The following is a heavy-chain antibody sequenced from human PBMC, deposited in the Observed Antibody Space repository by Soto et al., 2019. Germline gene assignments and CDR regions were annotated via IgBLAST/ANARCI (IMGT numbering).Heavy chain of an antibody. CDR2: INPSVGST. CDR3: ARDYDIFDY. CDR1: GYTFTSYY. D-gene: IGHD3-9*01. V-gene: IGHV1-46*01. J-gene: IGHJ4*02. Sequence: QVQLVQSGAEVKKPGASVKVSCKASGYTFTSYYMHWVRQAPGQGLEWMGIINPSVGSTSYAQKFQGGVTMTRDTSTSTVYMELGSLTSAATAVYYGARDYDIFDYWGQGTLVTVSS.